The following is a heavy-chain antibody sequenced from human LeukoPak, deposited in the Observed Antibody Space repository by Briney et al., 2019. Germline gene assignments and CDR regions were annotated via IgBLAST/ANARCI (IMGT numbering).Heavy chain of an antibody. CDR3: ARGGFPEYSTSWFY. Sequence: SETLSPTCTDSGGSISTYYWSWIRQPPGKGLEWIGYVYYSGSTNYNPSLMSRVTISVDTSENQFSLKLNSVTAADTAMYYCARGGFPEYSTSWFYWGQGTLVTVSS. D-gene: IGHD6-13*01. CDR1: GGSISTYY. V-gene: IGHV4-59*01. J-gene: IGHJ4*02. CDR2: VYYSGST.